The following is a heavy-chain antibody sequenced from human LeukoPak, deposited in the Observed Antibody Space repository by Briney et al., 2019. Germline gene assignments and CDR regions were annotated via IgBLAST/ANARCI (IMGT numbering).Heavy chain of an antibody. CDR3: ATGIRRRYPLIT. CDR1: GFTFSSYT. D-gene: IGHD3-16*01. V-gene: IGHV3-23*01. J-gene: IGHJ5*02. Sequence: GGSLRLSCAASGFTFSSYTMYWVRQAPGKGLEWVSGISSSGSNTYYADSVKGRFTISRDNAKNTEYLQMNSLRAEDTAVYYCATGIRRRYPLITWGQGTLVTVSS. CDR2: ISSSGSNT.